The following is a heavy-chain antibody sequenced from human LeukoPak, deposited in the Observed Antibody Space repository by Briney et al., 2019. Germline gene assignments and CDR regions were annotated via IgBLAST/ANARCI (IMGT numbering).Heavy chain of an antibody. Sequence: PGGSLRLSCAASGFTFSSYSMTCVRQAPGKGLEWVSSMSSGGTYIYYADSVRGRFTISRDNAKNSLYLIMNSLRAEDTAVYYCARDRPTGASRLFVVQWGQGTLVTVSS. J-gene: IGHJ4*02. CDR1: GFTFSSYS. D-gene: IGHD3-3*01. V-gene: IGHV3-21*01. CDR2: MSSGGTYI. CDR3: ARDRPTGASRLFVVQ.